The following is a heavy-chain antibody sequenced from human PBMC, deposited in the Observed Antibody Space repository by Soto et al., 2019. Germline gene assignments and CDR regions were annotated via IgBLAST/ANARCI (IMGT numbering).Heavy chain of an antibody. CDR3: ARGDSSGWSRGGFDY. CDR2: TYYRSKWYK. V-gene: IGHV6-1*01. CDR1: GDSVSSNSAA. J-gene: IGHJ4*02. D-gene: IGHD6-19*01. Sequence: PSPSLSLTCAISGDSVSSNSAAWNWIRQSPSRGLEWLGRTYYRSKWYKDYAVSVKSRITINPDTSKKQFSLQLNSVTPEDTAVYXCARGDSSGWSRGGFDYWGQGTLVTVSS.